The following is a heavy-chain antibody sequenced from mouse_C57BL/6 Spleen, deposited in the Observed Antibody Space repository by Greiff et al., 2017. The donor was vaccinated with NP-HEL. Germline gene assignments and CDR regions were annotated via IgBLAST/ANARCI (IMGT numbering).Heavy chain of an antibody. J-gene: IGHJ1*03. Sequence: QVQLKESGPGLVQPSQSLSITCTVSGFSLTSYGVHWVRQSPGKGLEWLGVIWSGGSTDYNAAFISRLSISKDNSKSQVFFKMNSLQADDTAIYYCASNYYGSSYWYFDVWGTGTTVTVSS. V-gene: IGHV2-2*01. D-gene: IGHD1-1*01. CDR3: ASNYYGSSYWYFDV. CDR1: GFSLTSYG. CDR2: IWSGGST.